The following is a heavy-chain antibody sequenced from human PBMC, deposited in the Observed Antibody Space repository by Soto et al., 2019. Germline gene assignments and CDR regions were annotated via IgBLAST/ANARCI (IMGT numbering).Heavy chain of an antibody. V-gene: IGHV1-18*01. CDR1: GYSFTSYA. Sequence: GASVKVSCKASGYSFTSYAIHWVRQAPGQRLEWMGWISAYNGNTNYAQKLQGRVTMTTDTSTSTAYMELRSLRSDDTAVYYCAIGQAAYYDFWSGSPPTVYFDYWGQGTLVTVSS. CDR3: AIGQAAYYDFWSGSPPTVYFDY. J-gene: IGHJ4*02. D-gene: IGHD3-3*01. CDR2: ISAYNGNT.